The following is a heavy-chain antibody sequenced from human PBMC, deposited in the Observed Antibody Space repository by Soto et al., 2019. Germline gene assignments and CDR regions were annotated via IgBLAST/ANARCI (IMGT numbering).Heavy chain of an antibody. CDR3: ARAVTLGYCSSPRCYGAFDI. CDR1: GGSISSGGYY. J-gene: IGHJ3*02. CDR2: IYYSGST. Sequence: TLSLTCTVSGGSISSGGYYWSWIRQHPGKGLEWIGYIYYSGSTYYNPSLKSRVTISVDTSKNQFSLKLSSVTAADTAVYYCARAVTLGYCSSPRCYGAFDIWGQGTMVTVSS. D-gene: IGHD2-2*01. V-gene: IGHV4-31*03.